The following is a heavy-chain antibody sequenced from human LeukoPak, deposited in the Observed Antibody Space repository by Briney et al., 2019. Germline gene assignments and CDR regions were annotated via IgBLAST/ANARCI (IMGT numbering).Heavy chain of an antibody. J-gene: IGHJ4*02. D-gene: IGHD3-3*01. CDR2: INHSGST. CDR3: ARGPYLWSGYIGDHFDY. V-gene: IGHV4-34*01. Sequence: NPSETLSLTCAVYGGSFSGYYWSWIRRPPGKGLEWIGEINHSGSTNYNPSLKSRVTISVDTSKNQFSLKLSSVTAADTAVYYCARGPYLWSGYIGDHFDYWGQGTLVTVSS. CDR1: GGSFSGYY.